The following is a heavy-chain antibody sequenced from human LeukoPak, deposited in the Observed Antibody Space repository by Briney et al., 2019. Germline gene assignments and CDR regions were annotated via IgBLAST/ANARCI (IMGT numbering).Heavy chain of an antibody. CDR2: IRYDGNNK. CDR1: GFTFSTYG. D-gene: IGHD2-15*01. CDR3: AREAAGPRWGGNYYGMDV. Sequence: QPGRSLRLSCAASGFTFSTYGMHWVRQAPGKGLEWVAVIRYDGNNKFYVDSVRGRFTISRDNSKNTLYLQMNSLRAEDTAVYYCAREAAGPRWGGNYYGMDVWGQGTTVTVSS. V-gene: IGHV3-33*01. J-gene: IGHJ6*02.